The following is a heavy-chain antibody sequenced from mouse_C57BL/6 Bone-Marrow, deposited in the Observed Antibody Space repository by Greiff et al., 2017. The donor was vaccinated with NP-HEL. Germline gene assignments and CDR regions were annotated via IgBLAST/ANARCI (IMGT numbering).Heavy chain of an antibody. Sequence: DVQLQESGPGLVKPSQSLSLTCSVTGYSITSGYYWNWIRQFPGNKLEWMGYISYDGSNNYNPSLKNRISITRDTSKNQFFLKLNSVTTEDTATYYCARASPWFAYWGQGTLVTVSA. J-gene: IGHJ3*01. V-gene: IGHV3-6*01. CDR1: GYSITSGYY. CDR2: ISYDGSN. CDR3: ARASPWFAY.